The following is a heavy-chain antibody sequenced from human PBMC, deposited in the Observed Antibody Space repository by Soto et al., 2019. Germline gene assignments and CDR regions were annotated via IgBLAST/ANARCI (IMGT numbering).Heavy chain of an antibody. J-gene: IGHJ4*02. CDR1: GFTFGDYA. V-gene: IGHV3-43*02. D-gene: IGHD3-22*01. CDR3: AKAKFHYDSSPYDS. Sequence: VQMVESGGGEVHPGGSLRLSCAVSGFTFGDYAVHWVRQSAGKGLEWVSFINADGSEKYYADSVKGRFTISRDNTKDSLFLQMNRLRPEDTAMYYCAKAKFHYDSSPYDSWGQGTLVTVSS. CDR2: INADGSEK.